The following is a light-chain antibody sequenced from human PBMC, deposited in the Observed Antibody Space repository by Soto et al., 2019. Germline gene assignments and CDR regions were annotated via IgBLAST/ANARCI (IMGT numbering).Light chain of an antibody. J-gene: IGLJ2*01. CDR1: SSDVGGYNY. CDR3: SSYTSSSVV. CDR2: DVS. V-gene: IGLV2-14*03. Sequence: QSALTQPASVSGSPGQSITISCTGTSSDVGGYNYVSWYQQHPGKVPKLMIYDVSNRPSGVSNHFSGSKSGNTASLTISGLQADDEAVYYCSSYTSSSVVFGGGTKVTVL.